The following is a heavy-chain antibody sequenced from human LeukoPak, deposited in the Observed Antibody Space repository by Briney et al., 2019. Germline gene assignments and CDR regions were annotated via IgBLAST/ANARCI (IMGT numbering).Heavy chain of an antibody. Sequence: GGSLRLSCAASGFTFSSYAMNWVRQAPGKGLEWVSSLSGSGYDTYYADSVKGRFTISRDNSKNTLYLQMNSLRAEDTAVYYCARVTDNVVVINSWFDYWGQGTLVTVSS. CDR1: GFTFSSYA. CDR3: ARVTDNVVVINSWFDY. D-gene: IGHD3-22*01. CDR2: LSGSGYDT. J-gene: IGHJ4*02. V-gene: IGHV3-23*01.